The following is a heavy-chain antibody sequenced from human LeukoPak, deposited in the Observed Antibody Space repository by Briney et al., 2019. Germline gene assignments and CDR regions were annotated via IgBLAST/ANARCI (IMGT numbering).Heavy chain of an antibody. CDR3: VRDRELNY. V-gene: IGHV4-59*01. Sequence: SSETLSLTCTVSGGSISIYYWSWIRQPPGKGLEWIGYIYNSGSTYYNPSLKSRVTISADTSKNQFSLRLSSVTAADAAVYYCVRDRELNYWGQGTLVTASS. J-gene: IGHJ4*02. CDR1: GGSISIYY. CDR2: IYNSGST. D-gene: IGHD1-26*01.